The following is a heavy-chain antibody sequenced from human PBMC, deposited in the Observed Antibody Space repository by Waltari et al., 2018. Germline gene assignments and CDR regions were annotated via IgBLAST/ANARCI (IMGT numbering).Heavy chain of an antibody. V-gene: IGHV3-48*04. J-gene: IGHJ4*02. CDR3: ARGSRGYYFDY. D-gene: IGHD3-16*01. CDR2: ISSSSSTI. Sequence: EVQLVESGGGLVQPGGSLRLSCAASGFTFSSYSINWVRQAPGKGLEWVSYISSSSSTIYYADSVKGRFTISRDNAKNSLYLQMNSLRAEDTAVYYCARGSRGYYFDYWGQGTLVTVSS. CDR1: GFTFSSYS.